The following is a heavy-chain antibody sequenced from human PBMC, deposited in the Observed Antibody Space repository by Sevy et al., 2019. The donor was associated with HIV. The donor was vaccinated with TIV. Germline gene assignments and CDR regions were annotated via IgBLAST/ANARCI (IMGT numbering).Heavy chain of an antibody. V-gene: IGHV1-69*13. CDR1: GGTFSSYA. CDR3: AREGDYYDSRGYFDY. Sequence: ASVKVSCKASGGTFSSYAISWVRQAPGQGLEWMGGIIPIFGTANYAQKFQGRVTITADESTSTAYMELRSLRSEDTAVYYCAREGDYYDSRGYFDYWGQGTLVTVSS. J-gene: IGHJ4*02. CDR2: IIPIFGTA. D-gene: IGHD3-22*01.